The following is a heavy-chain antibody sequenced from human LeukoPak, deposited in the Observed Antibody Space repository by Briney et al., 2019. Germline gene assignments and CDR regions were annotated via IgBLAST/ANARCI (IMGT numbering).Heavy chain of an antibody. D-gene: IGHD3-16*01. Sequence: ASVKVSCKASGYTFTGYYMHWVRQAHGQGLEWMGWINPNSGGTNYAQKFQGRVTMTRDTSVSTAYMELSRLRSDDTAVYYCARVGHYYYYYYMDVWGKGTTVTVSS. CDR1: GYTFTGYY. CDR3: ARVGHYYYYYYMDV. J-gene: IGHJ6*03. CDR2: INPNSGGT. V-gene: IGHV1-2*02.